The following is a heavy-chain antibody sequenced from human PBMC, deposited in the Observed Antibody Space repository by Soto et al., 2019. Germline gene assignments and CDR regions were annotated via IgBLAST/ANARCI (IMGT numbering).Heavy chain of an antibody. CDR2: INPSGGST. J-gene: IGHJ4*02. V-gene: IGHV1-46*01. D-gene: IGHD3-22*01. CDR1: GYTFTSYY. Sequence: VASVKVSCKASGYTFTSYYMHWVRQAPGQGLEWMGIINPSGGSTSYAQKFQGRVTMTRDTSTSTVYMELSSLRSEDTAVYYCAREGSYYYDSSGGYYFDYWGQGTLVTVSS. CDR3: AREGSYYYDSSGGYYFDY.